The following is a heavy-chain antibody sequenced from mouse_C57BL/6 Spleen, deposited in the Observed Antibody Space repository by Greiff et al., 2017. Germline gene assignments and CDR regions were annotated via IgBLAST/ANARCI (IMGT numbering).Heavy chain of an antibody. CDR2: IYPGDGDT. J-gene: IGHJ1*03. CDR3: ARHLYYGSSYWYFDV. V-gene: IGHV1-82*01. CDR1: GYAFSSSW. Sequence: QVQLKQSGPELVKPGASVKISCKASGYAFSSSWMNWVKQRPGKGLEWIGRIYPGDGDTNYNGKFKGKATLTADKSSSTAYMQLSSLTSEDSAVYFCARHLYYGSSYWYFDVGGTGTTVTVSS. D-gene: IGHD1-1*01.